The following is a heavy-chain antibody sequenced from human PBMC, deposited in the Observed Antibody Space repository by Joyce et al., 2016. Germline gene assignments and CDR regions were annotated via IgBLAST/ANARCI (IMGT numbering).Heavy chain of an antibody. CDR3: ARDGSYFSPLVL. CDR1: AGSIRNYY. CDR2: VYLTGSA. V-gene: IGHV4-4*07. J-gene: IGHJ4*02. D-gene: IGHD2/OR15-2a*01. Sequence: QVQLQESGPGLLKPSETLSLTCSVSAGSIRNYYWSWVRQPAGQGLEWIGRVYLTGSANYNPALKSRVTMSVDTSRNQFSLNLTNVIAADTAVYFCARDGSYFSPLVLWGQGILVTVSS.